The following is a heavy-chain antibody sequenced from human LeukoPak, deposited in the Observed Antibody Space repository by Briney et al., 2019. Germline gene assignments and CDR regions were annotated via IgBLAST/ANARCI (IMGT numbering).Heavy chain of an antibody. CDR3: AKDPRIAAAGMLDY. CDR1: GFTFSSYA. J-gene: IGHJ4*02. CDR2: ISGSGGST. Sequence: GGSLRLSCAASGFTFSSYAMSWVRQAPGKGLEWVSAISGSGGSTYYADSVKGRFTISRENSKTTLYLQMNSLRAEDTAVYYCAKDPRIAAAGMLDYWGQGTLVTVSS. V-gene: IGHV3-23*01. D-gene: IGHD6-13*01.